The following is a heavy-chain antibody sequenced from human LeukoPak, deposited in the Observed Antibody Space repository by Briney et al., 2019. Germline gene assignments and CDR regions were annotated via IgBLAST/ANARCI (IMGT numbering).Heavy chain of an antibody. D-gene: IGHD3-16*01. CDR3: AREKIGTGTVLGKDYYYMDV. CDR2: INYSRNP. J-gene: IGHJ6*03. V-gene: IGHV4-39*07. Sequence: SETLSLTCTVSGASISSSSYYWGWIRRPPGKGLEWIGNINYSRNPYYNPSLKSRVTISVDTSKNQFSLKLSSVTAADTAMYYCAREKIGTGTVLGKDYYYMDVWGKGTTVTVSS. CDR1: GASISSSSYY.